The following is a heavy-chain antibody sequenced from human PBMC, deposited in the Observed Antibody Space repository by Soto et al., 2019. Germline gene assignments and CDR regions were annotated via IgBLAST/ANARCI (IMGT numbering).Heavy chain of an antibody. V-gene: IGHV3-48*01. Sequence: PGGSLRLSCAASGFTFSSYSMNWVRQAPGKGLEWVSYISSSSSTIYYADSVKGRFTISRDNAKNSLYLQMNSLRAEDTAVYYCARDVSVEWLLTYFDYWGQGTLVTVSS. CDR1: GFTFSSYS. CDR3: ARDVSVEWLLTYFDY. J-gene: IGHJ4*02. D-gene: IGHD3-3*01. CDR2: ISSSSSTI.